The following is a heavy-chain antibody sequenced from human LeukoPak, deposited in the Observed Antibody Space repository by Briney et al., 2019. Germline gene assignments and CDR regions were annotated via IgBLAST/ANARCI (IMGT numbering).Heavy chain of an antibody. CDR1: RASISSGDYY. CDR3: ATAPLGKYFFDY. Sequence: PSETLSLTCTVSRASISSGDYYWHWIRQPAGKGLEWIGRIYTHGTTSYNPALKSRVTISIDTSKNQFSLKLSPVTAADTAVYYCATAPLGKYFFDYWGQGTLVPVSS. J-gene: IGHJ4*02. V-gene: IGHV4-61*02. CDR2: IYTHGTT.